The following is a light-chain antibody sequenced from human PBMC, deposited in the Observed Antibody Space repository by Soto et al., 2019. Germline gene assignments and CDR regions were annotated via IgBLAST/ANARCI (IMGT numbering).Light chain of an antibody. CDR2: DTS. J-gene: IGLJ1*01. CDR3: LVIFTGVGEV. CDR1: TGAVTSGHY. Sequence: QTVVTQEPSLTVSPGGTVTLTCGSSTGAVTSGHYPHWFQQKPGQAPRTLIYDTSDKHSWTPARFSGSLLGGKAVLTLSGARPGEEADYYSLVIFTGVGEVFGTGTKLTVL. V-gene: IGLV7-46*01.